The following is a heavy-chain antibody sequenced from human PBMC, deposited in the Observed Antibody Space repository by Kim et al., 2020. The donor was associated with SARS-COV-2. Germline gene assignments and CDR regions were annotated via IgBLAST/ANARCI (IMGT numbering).Heavy chain of an antibody. CDR1: GFIIRTYW. CDR2: IKEDGSEA. Sequence: GGSLRLSCVASGFIIRTYWMTWVRQPPGKGLEWVGNIKEDGSEAYYADSVKGRFTISRDNAKNSLYLQMNSLRAEDTAVYYGMRDPGTYWGQGSVV. V-gene: IGHV3-7*01. CDR3: MRDPGTY. J-gene: IGHJ4*02. D-gene: IGHD3-10*01.